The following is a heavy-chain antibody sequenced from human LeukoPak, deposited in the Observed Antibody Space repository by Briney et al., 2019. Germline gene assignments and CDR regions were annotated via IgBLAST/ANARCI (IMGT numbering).Heavy chain of an antibody. CDR2: IYYAGST. D-gene: IGHD4-23*01. J-gene: IGHJ4*02. CDR3: TRAVVYNSGNPLLDY. CDR1: GGSISSGDYY. Sequence: SETLSLTCTVSGGSISSGDYYWSWIRHHPGMGLEWIGYIYYAGSTYYNPSLKSRVTISADTSKNQFSLRLSSVTAADTAVYYCTRAVVYNSGNPLLDYWGQGTLVTVSS. V-gene: IGHV4-31*03.